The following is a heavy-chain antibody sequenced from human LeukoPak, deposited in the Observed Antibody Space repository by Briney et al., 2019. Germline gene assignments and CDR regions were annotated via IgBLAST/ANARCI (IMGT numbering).Heavy chain of an antibody. CDR1: GYTFTSNY. V-gene: IGHV1-46*01. D-gene: IGHD2-2*01. CDR2: IYPRDGST. Sequence: ASVKVSCTASGYTFTSNYIHWVRQAPGQGLEWMGMIYPRDGSTSYAQKFQGRVTVTRDTSTSTVHMELSGLRSEDTAVYYCARGHRSSTSHFDYWGQGTLVTVSS. CDR3: ARGHRSSTSHFDY. J-gene: IGHJ4*02.